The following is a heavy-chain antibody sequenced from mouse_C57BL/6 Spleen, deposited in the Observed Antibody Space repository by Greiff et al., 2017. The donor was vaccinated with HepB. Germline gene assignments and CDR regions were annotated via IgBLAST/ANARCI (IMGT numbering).Heavy chain of an antibody. J-gene: IGHJ3*01. V-gene: IGHV1-62-2*01. CDR2: FYPGSGSI. CDR1: GYTFTEYT. D-gene: IGHD1-1*01. Sequence: VQLQQSGAELVKPGASVKLSCKASGYTFTEYTIHWVKQRSGQGLEWIGWFYPGSGSIKYNEKFKDKATLTADKSSSTVYMELSRLTSEDSAVYFYARQEEGSYYYGSSYGWFADWGQGTLVTGSA. CDR3: ARQEEGSYYYGSSYGWFAD.